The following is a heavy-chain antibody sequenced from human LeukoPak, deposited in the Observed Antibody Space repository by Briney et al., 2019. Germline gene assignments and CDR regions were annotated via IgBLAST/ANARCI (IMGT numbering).Heavy chain of an antibody. CDR3: ARGYCSSTSCWDAFDI. CDR2: INPNSGGT. Sequence: ASVKVSCKASGYTFTGYYMHWVRQAPGQGPEWMGWINPNSGGTNYAQKFQGRVTMTRDTSISTAYMELSRLRSDDTAVYYCARGYCSSTSCWDAFDIWGQGTMVTVSS. CDR1: GYTFTGYY. D-gene: IGHD2-2*01. V-gene: IGHV1-2*02. J-gene: IGHJ3*02.